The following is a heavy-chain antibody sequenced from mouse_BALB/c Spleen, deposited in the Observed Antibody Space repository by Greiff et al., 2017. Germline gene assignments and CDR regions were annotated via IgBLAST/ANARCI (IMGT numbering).Heavy chain of an antibody. CDR1: GFNIKDYY. J-gene: IGHJ3*01. V-gene: IGHV14-4*02. CDR3: NAGLGGAFAY. D-gene: IGHD4-1*01. CDR2: IDPENGDT. Sequence: VQLQQSGAELVRSGASVKLSCTASGFNIKDYYMHWVKQRPEQGLEWIGWIDPENGDTEYAPKFQGKATMTAGTSSNTAYLQLSSLTSEDTAVYYCNAGLGGAFAYWGQGTLVTVSA.